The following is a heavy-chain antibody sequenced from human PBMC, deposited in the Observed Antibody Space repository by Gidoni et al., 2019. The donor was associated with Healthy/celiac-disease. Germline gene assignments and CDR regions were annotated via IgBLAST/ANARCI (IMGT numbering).Heavy chain of an antibody. CDR2: IYYSGST. D-gene: IGHD5-18*01. CDR1: GGSISSYY. V-gene: IGHV4-59*01. J-gene: IGHJ4*02. Sequence: QVQLQASGPGLGKPSETLSLTCTVSGGSISSYYWSWLRQPPGKGLELIGYIYYSGSTNYNPSLKSRVTISVDTSKTQFSLKLSSVTAADTAVYYCARQGNRYSYGPNFDYWGQGTLVTVSS. CDR3: ARQGNRYSYGPNFDY.